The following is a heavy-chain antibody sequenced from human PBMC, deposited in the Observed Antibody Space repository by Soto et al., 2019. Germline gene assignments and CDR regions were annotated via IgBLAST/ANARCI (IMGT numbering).Heavy chain of an antibody. V-gene: IGHV3-73*01. J-gene: IGHJ4*02. CDR2: IRSKANSYAT. CDR3: TRAHDIVVVPAAMYLDD. Sequence: GGSLRLSCAASGFTFIGSAMHWVRQASGKGLEWVGRIRSKANSYATAYAASVKGRFTISRDDSKNTAYLQMNSLKTEDTAVYYCTRAHDIVVVPAAMYLDDWGQGTLVTVSS. D-gene: IGHD2-2*01. CDR1: GFTFIGSA.